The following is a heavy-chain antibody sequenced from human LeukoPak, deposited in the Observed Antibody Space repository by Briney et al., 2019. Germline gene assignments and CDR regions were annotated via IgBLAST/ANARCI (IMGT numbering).Heavy chain of an antibody. CDR2: VYYSGST. D-gene: IGHD3-10*01. V-gene: IGHV4-61*01. J-gene: IGHJ4*02. CDR1: GGSVSNASYY. CDR3: ARVRYGSGSYYFDN. Sequence: PSETLSLTCTVSGGSVSNASYYWSWIRQPPGKGLDWIGYVYYSGSTNYSPSLKSRVTVSVDTSKNQFSLKLTSVTAADTAVYYCARVRYGSGSYYFDNWGQGTLAPSPQ.